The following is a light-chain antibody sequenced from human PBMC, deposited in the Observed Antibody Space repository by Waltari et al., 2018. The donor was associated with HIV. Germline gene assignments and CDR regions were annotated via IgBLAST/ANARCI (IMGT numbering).Light chain of an antibody. Sequence: IVMTQSPATLSVSPGERATLSCRASENVISNLAWYQQKPGQPPRLLLFGASTRATDIPARFSGSGSGTEFTLTINSLQPEDSAIYYCQQYGKWPHNFGGGTKVEVK. J-gene: IGKJ4*01. CDR2: GAS. CDR3: QQYGKWPHN. CDR1: ENVISN. V-gene: IGKV3-15*01.